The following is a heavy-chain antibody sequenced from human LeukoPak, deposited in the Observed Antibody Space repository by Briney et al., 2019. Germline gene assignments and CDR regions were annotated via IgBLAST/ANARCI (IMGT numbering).Heavy chain of an antibody. CDR1: GYTFTGYY. D-gene: IGHD4-17*01. CDR2: TNPNSGGT. Sequence: ASVKVSCKASGYTFTGYYMHWVRQAPGQGLEWMGRTNPNSGGTNYAQKFQVRVAMTRDTSISTAYMELSRLRSDDTPVYYCARDYGDYFYWGQGTLVTLSS. V-gene: IGHV1-2*06. J-gene: IGHJ4*02. CDR3: ARDYGDYFY.